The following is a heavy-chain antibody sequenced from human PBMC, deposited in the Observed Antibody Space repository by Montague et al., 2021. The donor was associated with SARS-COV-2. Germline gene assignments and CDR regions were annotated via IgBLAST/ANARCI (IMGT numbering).Heavy chain of an antibody. CDR3: ARDTPKQLNYYYGMDV. V-gene: IGHV3-66*01. D-gene: IGHD6-13*01. CDR2: IYSGGST. CDR1: GFTVSSNY. Sequence: SLRLSCPASGFTVSSNYMSWVRQAPGKGLEWVSDIYSGGSTYYADSVKGRFTISRDNSKNTVYLQMNSLRAEDTAVYYCARDTPKQLNYYYGMDVWGQGTTVTVSS. J-gene: IGHJ6*02.